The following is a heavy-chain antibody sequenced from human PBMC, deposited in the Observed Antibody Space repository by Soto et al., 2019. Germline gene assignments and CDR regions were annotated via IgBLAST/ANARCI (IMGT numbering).Heavy chain of an antibody. CDR3: ATVLTGDPDY. CDR2: ISYDENNK. CDR1: GFTFSSYG. D-gene: IGHD7-27*01. V-gene: IGHV3-30*03. Sequence: PGGSLRLSCAASGFTFSSYGMNWVRQAPGKGLEWVAVISYDENNKYYADSVKGRFTISRDNSKSTLYLQMNSLRAEDTAVYYCATVLTGDPDYWGQGTLVTVSS. J-gene: IGHJ4*02.